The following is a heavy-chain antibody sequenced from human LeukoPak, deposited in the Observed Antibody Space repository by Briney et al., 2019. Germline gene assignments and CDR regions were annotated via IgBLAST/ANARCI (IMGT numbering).Heavy chain of an antibody. CDR1: GFTFSDYY. V-gene: IGHV3-11*01. CDR3: ARVVSDYAFDI. D-gene: IGHD4-11*01. Sequence: GGSLRLSCAAPGFTFSDYYMSWIRQAPGKGLEWVSYISSSGRIFYYADSVKGRFTISRDNAKNSLYLQMNSLRAEDTAVYYCARVVSDYAFDIWGQGTMVIVSS. CDR2: ISSSGRIF. J-gene: IGHJ3*02.